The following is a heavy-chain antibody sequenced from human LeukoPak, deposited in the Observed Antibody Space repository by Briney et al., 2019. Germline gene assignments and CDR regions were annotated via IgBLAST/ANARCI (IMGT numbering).Heavy chain of an antibody. CDR3: ASAFGSGSYYIR. Sequence: GALRLSCAASGFTVSTNYMSWVRQAPGKGLEWVSVLYSGGSTYYADSVKGRFTISRDNSKNTLYLQMNSLRAEDTAVYYCASAFGSGSYYIRWGQGTLVTVSP. D-gene: IGHD3-10*01. V-gene: IGHV3-66*01. J-gene: IGHJ4*02. CDR1: GFTVSTNY. CDR2: LYSGGST.